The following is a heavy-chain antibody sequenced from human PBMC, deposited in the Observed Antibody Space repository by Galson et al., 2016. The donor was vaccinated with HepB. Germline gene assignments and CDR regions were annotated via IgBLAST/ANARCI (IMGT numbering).Heavy chain of an antibody. CDR3: AKDLVVRGGGYYFDY. Sequence: SLRLSCAASGFTFSSYAMSWVRQAPGKGLEWVSVITGSGGSTYYADSVKGRFTISRDNSKNTLYLQMNSLRAEETAVYYCAKDLVVRGGGYYFDYWGQGTLVTV. V-gene: IGHV3-23*01. D-gene: IGHD3-16*01. CDR1: GFTFSSYA. CDR2: ITGSGGST. J-gene: IGHJ4*02.